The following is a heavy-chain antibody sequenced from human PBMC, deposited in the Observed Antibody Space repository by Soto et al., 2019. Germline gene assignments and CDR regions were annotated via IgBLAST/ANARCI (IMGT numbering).Heavy chain of an antibody. CDR1: GGTLSSYT. V-gene: IGHV1-69*01. CDR2: IIPLFGTA. Sequence: QVQLVQSGAEVKKPGSSVKITCKASGGTLSSYTFSWVRQAPGQDLEWMGGIIPLFGTADYAQRFQDRLTITADQSTSTAYMELSSLRSEDTAVYYCAREGFSGSYFPNWGQGTLVTVSP. J-gene: IGHJ1*01. CDR3: AREGFSGSYFPN. D-gene: IGHD1-26*01.